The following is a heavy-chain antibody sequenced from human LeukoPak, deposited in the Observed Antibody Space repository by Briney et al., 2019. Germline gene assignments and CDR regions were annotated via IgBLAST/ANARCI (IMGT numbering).Heavy chain of an antibody. CDR3: ANWTPRAPPFDY. V-gene: IGHV3-15*01. J-gene: IGHJ4*02. D-gene: IGHD3/OR15-3a*01. CDR2: IKSKTDGGTT. Sequence: GGSLRLSCAASGFTFSNAWMSWVRQAPGKGLEWVGRIKSKTDGGTTDYAAPVKGRFTISRDDSKNTLYLQMNSLKTEDTAVYYCANWTPRAPPFDYWGQGTLVTVSS. CDR1: GFTFSNAW.